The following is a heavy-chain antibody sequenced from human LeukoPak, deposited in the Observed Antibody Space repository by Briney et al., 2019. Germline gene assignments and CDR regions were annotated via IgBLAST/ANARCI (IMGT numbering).Heavy chain of an antibody. J-gene: IGHJ4*02. CDR1: GFTFSSYA. CDR2: ISGSGGST. Sequence: GGSLRLSCAASGFTFSSYAMSWVRQAPGKGLEWVSAISGSGGSTYYADSVKGRFTISRDTSKNTLYLQMNSLRVEDTAVYYCAKSMMGDFDYWGQGTLVTVSS. CDR3: AKSMMGDFDY. V-gene: IGHV3-23*01. D-gene: IGHD3-22*01.